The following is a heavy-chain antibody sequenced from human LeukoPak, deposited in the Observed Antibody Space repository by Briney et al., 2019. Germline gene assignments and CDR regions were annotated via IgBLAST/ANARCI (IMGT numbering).Heavy chain of an antibody. Sequence: SETLSLTCTVSGGSMNNGNYYWSWIRQPAGKGLEWIGRIYSSGSTTYNPSLKSRVTLSLDTSKNQFSLKLTSVTAADTAVYYCARDGSYGGDRPLDFWGQGTLVTVSS. J-gene: IGHJ4*02. CDR3: ARDGSYGGDRPLDF. CDR2: IYSSGST. V-gene: IGHV4-61*02. CDR1: GGSMNNGNYY. D-gene: IGHD2-21*02.